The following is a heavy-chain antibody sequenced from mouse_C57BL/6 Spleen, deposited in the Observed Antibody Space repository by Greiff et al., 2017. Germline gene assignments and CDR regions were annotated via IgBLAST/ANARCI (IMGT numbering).Heavy chain of an antibody. CDR1: GYAFSSSW. V-gene: IGHV1-82*01. D-gene: IGHD1-2*01. CDR2: IYPGDGDT. J-gene: IGHJ1*03. CDR3: ASGGTTAARYFDV. Sequence: VQLQQSGPELVKPGASVKISCKASGYAFSSSWMNWVKQRPGKGLEWIGRIYPGDGDTNYNGKFKGKATLTADKSSSTAYMQLSSLTSEDSAVYFCASGGTTAARYFDVWGTGTTVTVSS.